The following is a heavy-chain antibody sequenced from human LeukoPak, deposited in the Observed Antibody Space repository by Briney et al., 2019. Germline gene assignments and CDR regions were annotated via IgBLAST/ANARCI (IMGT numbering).Heavy chain of an antibody. CDR1: GGSISSYY. CDR3: ARDTLVGATIPYFDY. J-gene: IGHJ4*02. CDR2: IYYSGST. V-gene: IGHV4-59*12. D-gene: IGHD1-26*01. Sequence: SETLSLTCTVSGGSISSYYWSWIRQPPGKGLEWIGSIYYSGSTYYNPSLKSRVTISVDTSKNQFSLKLSSVTAADTAVYYCARDTLVGATIPYFDYWGQGTLVTVSS.